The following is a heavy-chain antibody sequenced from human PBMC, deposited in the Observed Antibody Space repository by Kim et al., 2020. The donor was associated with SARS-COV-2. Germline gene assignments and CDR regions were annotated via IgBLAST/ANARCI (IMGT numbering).Heavy chain of an antibody. V-gene: IGHV5-51*01. J-gene: IGHJ4*02. Sequence: RYGPSVQGQFTISADKSSRTAYLQRSSLTASDTAVYYCARNYGDFHFFDYWGQGTLVSVSS. D-gene: IGHD4-17*01. CDR3: ARNYGDFHFFDY.